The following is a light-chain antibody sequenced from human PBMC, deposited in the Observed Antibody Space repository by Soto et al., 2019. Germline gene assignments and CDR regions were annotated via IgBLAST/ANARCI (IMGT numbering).Light chain of an antibody. CDR1: SSDVGYYNY. V-gene: IGLV2-14*01. CDR3: SSYTTSTTGV. CDR2: EVT. J-gene: IGLJ3*02. Sequence: QSALTQPASVSGSPGQSITISCTGTSSDVGYYNYVTWLQQHPGQAPKLMIYEVTNRPPGVSNRFSGSKSGNTASLTISGLQAEDEADYYCSSYTTSTTGVFGGGTKVTVL.